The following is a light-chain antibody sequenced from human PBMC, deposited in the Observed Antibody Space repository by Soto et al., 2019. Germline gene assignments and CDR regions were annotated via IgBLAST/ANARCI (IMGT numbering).Light chain of an antibody. Sequence: EVVMTQSPATLSVSPGERATLSCRASQSVSSKLAWYQQKAGQAPRLLIYGASTRAAGFPARFSGSGSGTEFTLTIDSLQSEDFAVYYCQHYNYWPYTFGQGTKLEIK. CDR2: GAS. CDR3: QHYNYWPYT. V-gene: IGKV3-15*01. CDR1: QSVSSK. J-gene: IGKJ2*01.